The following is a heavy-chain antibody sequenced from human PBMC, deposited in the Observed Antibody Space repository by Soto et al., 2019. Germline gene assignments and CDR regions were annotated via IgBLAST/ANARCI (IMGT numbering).Heavy chain of an antibody. D-gene: IGHD6-19*01. V-gene: IGHV1-3*01. CDR3: ARGLAPYYFDY. CDR1: GYTFTSYA. CDR2: INAGNGNT. J-gene: IGHJ4*02. Sequence: QVQLVQSGAEVKKPGASVKVSCKASGYTFTSYAMHWVRQAPGQRLEWMGWINAGNGNTKYSQKFQGRVTITRDTSASTAYMELSRLRSEDTAVYYCARGLAPYYFDYWGQGTPVTVSS.